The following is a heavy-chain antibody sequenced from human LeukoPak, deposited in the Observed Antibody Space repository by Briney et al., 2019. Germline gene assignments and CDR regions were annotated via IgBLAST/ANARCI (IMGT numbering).Heavy chain of an antibody. CDR1: GFTFSSYG. V-gene: IGHV3-30*18. CDR3: AKMAWNYDSSGYRDY. D-gene: IGHD3-22*01. CDR2: ISYDGSNK. J-gene: IGHJ4*02. Sequence: PGRSLRLSCAASGFTFSSYGMHWVRQAPGKGLEWVAVISYDGSNKYYADSVKGRFTISRDNSKNTLYLQMNSLRAEDTAVYYCAKMAWNYDSSGYRDYWGQGTLVTVSS.